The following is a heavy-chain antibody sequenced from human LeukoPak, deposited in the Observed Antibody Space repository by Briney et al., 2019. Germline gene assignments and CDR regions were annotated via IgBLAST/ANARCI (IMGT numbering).Heavy chain of an antibody. CDR2: IYPSGST. D-gene: IGHD6-6*01. V-gene: IGHV4-4*09. CDR1: GGSISNYY. CDR3: AGHYSSSSSFDY. J-gene: IGHJ4*02. Sequence: PSETLSLTCTVSGGSISNYYWSWIRQPPGKGLEWIGYIYPSGSTNYNPSLKSRVTISVDTSKNQFSLKLSSVTAADTAVYYCAGHYSSSSSFDYWGQGTLVTVSS.